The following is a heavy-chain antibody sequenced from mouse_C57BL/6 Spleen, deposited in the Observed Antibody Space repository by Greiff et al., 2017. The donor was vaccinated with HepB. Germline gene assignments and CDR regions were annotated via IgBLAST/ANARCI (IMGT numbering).Heavy chain of an antibody. CDR2: IYPSDSET. D-gene: IGHD4-1*01. CDR3: ARKNWAHFDY. J-gene: IGHJ2*01. Sequence: QVHVKQPGAELVRPGSSVKLSCKASGYTFTSYWMDWVKQRPGQGLEWIGNIYPSDSETHYNQKFKDKATLTVDKSSSTAYMQLSSLTSEDSAVYYCARKNWAHFDYWGQGTTLTVSS. CDR1: GYTFTSYW. V-gene: IGHV1-61*01.